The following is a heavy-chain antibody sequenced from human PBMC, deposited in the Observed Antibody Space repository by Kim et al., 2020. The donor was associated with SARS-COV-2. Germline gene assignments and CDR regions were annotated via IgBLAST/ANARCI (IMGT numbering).Heavy chain of an antibody. CDR1: GYTFTSYG. D-gene: IGHD3-3*01. J-gene: IGHJ4*02. Sequence: ASVKVSCKASGYTFTSYGISWVRQAPGQGLEWMGWISAYNGNTNYAQKLQGRVTMTTDTSTSTAYMELRSLRSDDTAVYYCARGQITIFGVVILRFDYWGQGTLVTVSS. CDR2: ISAYNGNT. V-gene: IGHV1-18*01. CDR3: ARGQITIFGVVILRFDY.